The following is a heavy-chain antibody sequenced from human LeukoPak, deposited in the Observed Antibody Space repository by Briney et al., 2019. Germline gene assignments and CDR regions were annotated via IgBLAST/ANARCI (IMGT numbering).Heavy chain of an antibody. CDR2: INPSGGST. CDR1: GYTFTSYY. Sequence: ASVKVSCKASGYTFTSYYMHWVRQAPGQGLEWMGIINPSGGSTSYAQKFQGRVTMTRDTSTSTVYMELSSLRSEDTAVYYCARAPEYYDFWSGYYLNWFDPWGQGTLVTVSS. D-gene: IGHD3-3*01. V-gene: IGHV1-46*01. CDR3: ARAPEYYDFWSGYYLNWFDP. J-gene: IGHJ5*02.